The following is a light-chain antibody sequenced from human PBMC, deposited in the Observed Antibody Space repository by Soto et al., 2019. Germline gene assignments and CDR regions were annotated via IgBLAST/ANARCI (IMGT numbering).Light chain of an antibody. Sequence: QSVLTQPASVSGSPGQSITISCTGSSSDVGAYNYVSWCQQHPGKAPKLIIYEVSNRPSGVSNRLSGYKSGNTASLTISGLQAEDEADYYCNSQTTSNTVVFGGGTKLTVL. CDR2: EVS. J-gene: IGLJ2*01. CDR3: NSQTTSNTVV. CDR1: SSDVGAYNY. V-gene: IGLV2-14*01.